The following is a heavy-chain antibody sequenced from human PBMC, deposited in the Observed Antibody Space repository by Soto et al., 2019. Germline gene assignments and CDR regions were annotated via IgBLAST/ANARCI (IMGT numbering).Heavy chain of an antibody. D-gene: IGHD2-21*02. V-gene: IGHV3-64*01. CDR3: ARNYGGNSYAFDI. J-gene: IGHJ3*02. Sequence: PGGSLRLSCAASGFTFSSYAMHWVRQAPGKGLEYVSAISSNGHSTYYANSVKGRFTISRDNSKNTLYLQMGSLRAEDMAVYYCARNYGGNSYAFDIWGQGTMVTV. CDR2: ISSNGHST. CDR1: GFTFSSYA.